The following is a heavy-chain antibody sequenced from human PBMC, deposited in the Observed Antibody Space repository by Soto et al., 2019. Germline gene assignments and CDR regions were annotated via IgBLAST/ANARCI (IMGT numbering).Heavy chain of an antibody. CDR3: ARGGTYCSGGSCYVHFDY. V-gene: IGHV1-2*04. Sequence: ASVKVSCKASGYTFTGYHMHWVRQAPGQGLEWMGWINPNSGGTNYAQKFQGWVTMTRDTSISTAYMELSRLRSDDTAVYYCARGGTYCSGGSCYVHFDYWGQGTLVTVSS. J-gene: IGHJ4*02. D-gene: IGHD2-15*01. CDR2: INPNSGGT. CDR1: GYTFTGYH.